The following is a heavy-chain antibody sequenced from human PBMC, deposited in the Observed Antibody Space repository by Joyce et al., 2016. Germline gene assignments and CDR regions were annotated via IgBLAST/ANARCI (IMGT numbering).Heavy chain of an antibody. J-gene: IGHJ4*02. CDR1: GYTFTTFL. Sequence: QVQLVQSGSELKKPGASVNISCKTSGYTFTTFLINWVRQAPGQGLEWMGGINTNTGTPTYAQGFTGRFVFSLDSSVRTAYLQISGLNTEDTAIYYCARGGFYFDSWGQGTLVTVSS. V-gene: IGHV7-4-1*02. CDR2: INTNTGTP. CDR3: ARGGFYFDS.